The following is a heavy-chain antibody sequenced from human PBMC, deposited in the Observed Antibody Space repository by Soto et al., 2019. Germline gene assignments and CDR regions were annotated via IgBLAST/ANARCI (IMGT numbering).Heavy chain of an antibody. V-gene: IGHV3-7*03. Sequence: GGALRLSCAASGFTFSSYGISWVRQAPGKGLEWVANIKEDGSKKYYVDSVKGRFTISRDNAKNTLYLQMNSLRASDTAMYYCSRPGDYGDSYFDSWGQGTLVTVSS. CDR1: GFTFSSYG. CDR3: SRPGDYGDSYFDS. CDR2: IKEDGSKK. D-gene: IGHD4-17*01. J-gene: IGHJ4*02.